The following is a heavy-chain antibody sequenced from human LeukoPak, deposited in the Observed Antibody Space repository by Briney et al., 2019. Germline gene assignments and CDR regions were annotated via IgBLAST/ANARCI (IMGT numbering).Heavy chain of an antibody. CDR1: GGSINNSSYY. D-gene: IGHD5-24*01. V-gene: IGHV4-39*01. CDR3: ARHGRMGTINPSY. Sequence: PSETLSLTCTVSGGSINNSSYYWGWIRQPPGKGLEWIGSMYYSGSTNYNPSLKSRATISVDTSKNQFSLKLSSVTAADTAVYYCARHGRMGTINPSYWGQGTLVTVSS. CDR2: MYYSGST. J-gene: IGHJ4*02.